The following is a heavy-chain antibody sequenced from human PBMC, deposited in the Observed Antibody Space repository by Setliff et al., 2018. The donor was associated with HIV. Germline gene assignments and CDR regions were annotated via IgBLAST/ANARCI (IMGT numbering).Heavy chain of an antibody. CDR2: VYSTGSA. CDR3: ASTSMGMTRKPIWYYHMDV. Sequence: SETLSLTCTVSGGSIENLYWTWIRQPSGRGLEWIGYVYSTGSAKYNPSLKSRATMSDDTSKDQISLTLTSVSAADTAVYYCASTSMGMTRKPIWYYHMDVWGHGITVTVSS. J-gene: IGHJ6*03. D-gene: IGHD7-27*01. V-gene: IGHV4-59*11. CDR1: GGSIENLY.